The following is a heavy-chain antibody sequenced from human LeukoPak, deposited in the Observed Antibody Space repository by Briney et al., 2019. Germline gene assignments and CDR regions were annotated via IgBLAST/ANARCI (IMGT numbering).Heavy chain of an antibody. CDR1: GFTFTTSW. D-gene: IGHD3-22*01. J-gene: IGHJ3*02. V-gene: IGHV3-74*01. CDR3: ATGSDSSGYTAFDI. CDR2: IESDGTST. Sequence: AGSLRLSCAASGFTFTTSWMHWFRQAPGKGLVWVSRIESDGTSTTYADSVKGRFTISRDNSKNTLYLQMNNLRAEDTAVYYCATGSDSSGYTAFDIWGQGTMVTVSS.